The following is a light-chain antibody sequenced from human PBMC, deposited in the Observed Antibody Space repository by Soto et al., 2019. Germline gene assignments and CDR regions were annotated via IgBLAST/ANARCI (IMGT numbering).Light chain of an antibody. Sequence: QSALTQPPSASGSPGQSVTISCTGTSSDVGGYNYVSLYQQHPGKAPKVLISEVSRRPSGVSDRLSGSKCGNTGSLPVSGLQAEEEADYYRNSYGGRNNWVVFGVGTKVNVL. J-gene: IGLJ3*02. CDR3: NSYGGRNNWVV. V-gene: IGLV2-8*01. CDR1: SSDVGGYNY. CDR2: EVS.